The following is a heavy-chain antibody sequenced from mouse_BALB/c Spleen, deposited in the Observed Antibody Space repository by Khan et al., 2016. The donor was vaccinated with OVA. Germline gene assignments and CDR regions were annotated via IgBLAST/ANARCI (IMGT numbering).Heavy chain of an antibody. D-gene: IGHD1-1*01. Sequence: EVELVESGGDLVKPGGSLKLSCAASGFTFSTYGMSWVRQTPDKRLEWVATVSTGGSYTYYPDSVKGRFTISRDNAKNTLYLQMSGLKSEDTAMFYCTRLAYYYDSEGFAYWGQGTLVIVSA. CDR2: VSTGGSYT. V-gene: IGHV5-6*01. CDR1: GFTFSTYG. J-gene: IGHJ3*01. CDR3: TRLAYYYDSEGFAY.